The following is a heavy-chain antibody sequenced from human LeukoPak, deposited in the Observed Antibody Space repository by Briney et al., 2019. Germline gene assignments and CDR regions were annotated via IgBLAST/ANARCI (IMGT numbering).Heavy chain of an antibody. CDR1: GGSFNSHY. Sequence: PSETLSLTCTVSGGSFNSHYWNWIRQPPGKGLEWIGYIYYSGSTNYNPSLKSRVTMSVDTSKNQYSLKLSSVTAADTAVYYCANAYNWRYYDYWGQGTLVTVSS. CDR3: ANAYNWRYYDY. CDR2: IYYSGST. D-gene: IGHD1-20*01. J-gene: IGHJ4*02. V-gene: IGHV4-59*11.